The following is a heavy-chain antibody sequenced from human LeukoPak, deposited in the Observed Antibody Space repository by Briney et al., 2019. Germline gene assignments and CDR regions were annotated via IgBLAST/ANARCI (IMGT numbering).Heavy chain of an antibody. J-gene: IGHJ5*02. V-gene: IGHV3-7*01. CDR3: ARDEAAAGTSWFDP. Sequence: GGSLRLSCAASGFTFSSYWMSWVRQAPGKGLEWVANIKQDGSEQYYVDSVKGRFTTSRDNAKNSLYLQMNSLRAEDTAVYYCARDEAAAGTSWFDPWGQGTLVTVSS. CDR1: GFTFSSYW. CDR2: IKQDGSEQ. D-gene: IGHD6-13*01.